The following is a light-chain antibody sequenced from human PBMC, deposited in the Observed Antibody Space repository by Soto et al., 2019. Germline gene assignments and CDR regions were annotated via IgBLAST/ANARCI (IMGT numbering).Light chain of an antibody. V-gene: IGKV4-1*01. CDR3: QQYESTPPT. J-gene: IGKJ2*01. Sequence: DIVMTQSPDSLAVSRGERATINCKSSQSVLYSSHNKTYLAWYQQRPGQPPKLLIYWASTRESGVPDRFSGSGSGTDFTLTITSLQAEDVAVYYCQQYESTPPTCGQGTKLEI. CDR1: QSVLYSSHNKTY. CDR2: WAS.